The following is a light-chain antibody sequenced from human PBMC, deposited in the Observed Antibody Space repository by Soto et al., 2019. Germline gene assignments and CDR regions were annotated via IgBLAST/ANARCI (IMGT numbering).Light chain of an antibody. J-gene: IGLJ1*01. Sequence: QSSIPEPASLYGSLGQSITMSCNGTSTEVGGYNFVSWYQQHPDKAPKLLIYEVTNRPSGVSNRFSGSKSGNTASLTISGLQAEDEADYYCSSYTSTGTPVFGTGTKVTVL. CDR3: SSYTSTGTPV. V-gene: IGLV2-14*01. CDR1: STEVGGYNF. CDR2: EVT.